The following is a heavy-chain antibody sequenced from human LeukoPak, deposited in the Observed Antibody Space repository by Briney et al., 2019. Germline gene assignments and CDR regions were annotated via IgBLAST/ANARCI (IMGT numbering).Heavy chain of an antibody. J-gene: IGHJ4*02. V-gene: IGHV1-3*01. CDR2: INAGNGNT. Sequence: QAPGQRLEWMGWINAGNGNTKYSQKFQGRVTITRDTSASTAYMELSSLRSEDTAVYYCARGWNIAARLDFDYWGQGTLVTVSS. CDR3: ARGWNIAARLDFDY. D-gene: IGHD6-6*01.